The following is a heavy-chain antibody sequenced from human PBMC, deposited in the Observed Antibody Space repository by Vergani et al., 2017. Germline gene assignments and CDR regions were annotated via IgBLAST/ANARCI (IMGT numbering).Heavy chain of an antibody. D-gene: IGHD2-2*01. Sequence: QVQLVQSGAEVKKPGSSVKVSCKSSGGTFSNHVLAWVRQAPGQGLEWMGFMKPNTGATRYAPKFQGRVTMTSDTSITTAYLELNSLRSDDTALYYCARGLIVTSAQGGDWGQGTLVTVSS. J-gene: IGHJ4*02. CDR1: GGTFSNHV. CDR3: ARGLIVTSAQGGD. V-gene: IGHV1-8*02. CDR2: MKPNTGAT.